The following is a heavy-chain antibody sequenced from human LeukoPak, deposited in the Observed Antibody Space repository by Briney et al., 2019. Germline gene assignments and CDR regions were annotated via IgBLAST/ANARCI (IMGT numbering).Heavy chain of an antibody. D-gene: IGHD5-12*01. Sequence: PGGSLRLSCAASGFRFSNFAMSWVRQAPGKGLEWVSLIIGSSGDTLYADSVKGRFTISRDNSKNTLHLQMNSLRAEDTAVYYCAKVMGAYAYFFDYWGQGTLVTVSS. V-gene: IGHV3-23*01. J-gene: IGHJ4*01. CDR1: GFRFSNFA. CDR3: AKVMGAYAYFFDY. CDR2: IIGSSGDT.